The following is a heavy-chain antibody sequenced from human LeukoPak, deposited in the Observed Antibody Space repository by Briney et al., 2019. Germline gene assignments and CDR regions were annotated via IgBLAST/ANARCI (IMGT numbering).Heavy chain of an antibody. V-gene: IGHV1-18*01. J-gene: IGHJ6*02. CDR1: GHTFTSYG. Sequence: ASVKVSCKASGHTFTSYGISWVRQAPGQGLEWMGWISAYNGNTNYAQKLQGRVTMTTDTSTSTAYMELRSLRSDDTAVYYCARIPEAYYYYGMDVWGQGTTVTVSS. CDR2: ISAYNGNT. CDR3: ARIPEAYYYYGMDV. D-gene: IGHD1-14*01.